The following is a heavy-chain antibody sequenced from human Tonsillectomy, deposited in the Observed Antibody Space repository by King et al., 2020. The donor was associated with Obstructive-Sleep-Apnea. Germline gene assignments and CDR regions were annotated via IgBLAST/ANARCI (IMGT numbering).Heavy chain of an antibody. Sequence: QLVQSGAEVKKPGESLRISCKGSGYSFPNYWITWVLQMPGKGLEWVGRIDPSDSYTNYSPSFQGHVPISDDMSINTAYLQGGSLKASDTAIYYCARPRGSSRYYFYGLNVWGQGTTVTVSS. J-gene: IGHJ6*02. CDR3: ARPRGSSRYYFYGLNV. CDR2: IDPSDSYT. CDR1: GYSFPNYW. V-gene: IGHV5-10-1*03. D-gene: IGHD6-13*01.